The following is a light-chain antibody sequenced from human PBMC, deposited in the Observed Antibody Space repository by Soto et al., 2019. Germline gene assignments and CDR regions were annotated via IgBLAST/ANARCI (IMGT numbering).Light chain of an antibody. V-gene: IGKV3-20*01. CDR3: QQYGSSALT. J-gene: IGKJ4*01. CDR2: GAS. CDR1: QSVTSNY. Sequence: EIALTQSPGTLSLSPGERATLSCRASQSVTSNYLAWYQQKPGQAPRLLIYGASSRATGIPDRFSGSGSGTDFTLTISRLEPEDFAVYYCQQYGSSALTFGGGTKVDIK.